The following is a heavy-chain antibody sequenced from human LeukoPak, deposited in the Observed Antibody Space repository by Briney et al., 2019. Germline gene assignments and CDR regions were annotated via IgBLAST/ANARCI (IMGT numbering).Heavy chain of an antibody. Sequence: GGSLRLSCAASGFTFTNYAMTWVRQAPGKGLEWVANIKEDGSEKHYVVSVKGRFTISRDNTKNSLYLQMNSLRAEDTAVYYCARDYTGGWNDYWGQGTLVIVSS. V-gene: IGHV3-7*01. CDR3: ARDYTGGWNDY. J-gene: IGHJ4*02. CDR2: IKEDGSEK. D-gene: IGHD7-27*01. CDR1: GFTFTNYA.